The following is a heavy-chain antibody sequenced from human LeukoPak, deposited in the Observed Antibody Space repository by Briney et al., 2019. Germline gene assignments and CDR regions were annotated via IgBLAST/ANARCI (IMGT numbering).Heavy chain of an antibody. Sequence: PGGSLRLSCAASGFTFSSYAMSWVRQAPGKGLEWVSAISGSGRSTYYADSVKGQFSISRDNSKNTLYLQMNSLRAEDTAVYYCARGGVGATTYVWFDPWGQGTLVTVSS. CDR2: ISGSGRST. CDR1: GFTFSSYA. V-gene: IGHV3-23*01. J-gene: IGHJ5*02. D-gene: IGHD1-26*01. CDR3: ARGGVGATTYVWFDP.